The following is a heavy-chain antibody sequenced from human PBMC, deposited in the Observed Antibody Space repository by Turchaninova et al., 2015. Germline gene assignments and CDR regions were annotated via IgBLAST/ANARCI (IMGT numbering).Heavy chain of an antibody. V-gene: IGHV4-31*03. D-gene: IGHD5-18*01. J-gene: IGHJ4*02. CDR2: TFHSGST. CDR1: GGPISRCGYY. Sequence: QVQLQESGPGLVKPSQTLSLTCTVPGGPISRCGYYWSVIRPPPGKGREWIGYTFHSGSTYYNPSLKSRVTISVDTSKNQFSLKLSSVTAADTAVYYCARKPGYSYGGSFDYWGQGTLVTVSS. CDR3: ARKPGYSYGGSFDY.